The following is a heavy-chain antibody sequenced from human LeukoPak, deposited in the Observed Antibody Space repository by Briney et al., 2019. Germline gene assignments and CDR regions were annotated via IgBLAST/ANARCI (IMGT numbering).Heavy chain of an antibody. D-gene: IGHD5-24*01. CDR1: GFTFSSYA. CDR3: AKGGLQPLDY. V-gene: IGHV3-23*01. Sequence: GGSLRLSCAASGFTFSSYAMSWVRQAPGKGLEWVSAISGSGGSTYYADSVEGRFTISRDNSKNTLYLQMNSLRAEDPAVYYCAKGGLQPLDYWGQGTLVTVSS. J-gene: IGHJ4*02. CDR2: ISGSGGST.